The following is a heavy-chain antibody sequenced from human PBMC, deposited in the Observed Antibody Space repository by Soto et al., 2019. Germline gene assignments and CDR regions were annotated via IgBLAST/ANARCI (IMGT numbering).Heavy chain of an antibody. D-gene: IGHD6-19*01. CDR3: ARLLGSGFFFDY. CDR2: IYYSGST. Sequence: NPSETLSLTCTVSGGSISSSSYYWGWIRQPPGKGLEWIGSIYYSGSTYYNPSLKSRVTISVDTSKNQFSLKLSSVTAADTAVYYCARLLGSGFFFDYWGQGTLVTVSS. CDR1: GGSISSSSYY. J-gene: IGHJ4*02. V-gene: IGHV4-39*01.